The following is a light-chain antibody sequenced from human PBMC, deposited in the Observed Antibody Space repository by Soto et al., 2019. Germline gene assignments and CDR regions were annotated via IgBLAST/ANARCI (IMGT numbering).Light chain of an antibody. CDR3: QQRSNWPRALT. V-gene: IGKV3-11*01. Sequence: EIVLTQSPATLSLSPGERATLSCRASQSVSSCLAWYQQKPGQAPRLLIYDASNRATGIPARFSGSGSGTDFTLTISSLEPEDFAVYYCQQRSNWPRALTFGGGTKVEIK. CDR1: QSVSSC. J-gene: IGKJ4*01. CDR2: DAS.